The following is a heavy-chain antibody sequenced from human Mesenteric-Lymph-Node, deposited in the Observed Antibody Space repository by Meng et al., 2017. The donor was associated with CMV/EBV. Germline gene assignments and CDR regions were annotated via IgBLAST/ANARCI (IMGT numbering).Heavy chain of an antibody. J-gene: IGHJ4*02. CDR3: ARDRGYSNY. CDR2: IYSGVNST. V-gene: IGHV3-23*03. CDR1: GFTFSNYA. D-gene: IGHD4-11*01. Sequence: GESLKISCAASGFTFSNYAMNWVRQAPGKGPEWVSAIYSGVNSTYYADSVKGRFSVSRDNSKNTLYLQMNSLRAEDTAVYYCARDRGYSNYWDQGTLVTVSS.